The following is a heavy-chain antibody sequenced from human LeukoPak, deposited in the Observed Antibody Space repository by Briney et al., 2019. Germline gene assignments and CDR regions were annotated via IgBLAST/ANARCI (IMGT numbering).Heavy chain of an antibody. V-gene: IGHV1-2*03. CDR3: ARDSSGWSTLDY. J-gene: IGHJ4*02. Sequence: LGASVKVSCKASGYTFTGYYMHWVRQAPGQGLEWMGWINPNSGGTNYAQKFQGRVTMTRDTSISTAYMELSRLRSDDTAVYYCARDSSGWSTLDYWGQGTLVTVSS. CDR2: INPNSGGT. CDR1: GYTFTGYY. D-gene: IGHD6-19*01.